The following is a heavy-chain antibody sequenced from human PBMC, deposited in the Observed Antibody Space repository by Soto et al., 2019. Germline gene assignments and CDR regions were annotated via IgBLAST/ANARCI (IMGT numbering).Heavy chain of an antibody. J-gene: IGHJ4*02. CDR2: IGSRGDST. CDR1: GFTFSSFA. V-gene: IGHV3-23*01. CDR3: AKDLIYGYNSGRPFDS. D-gene: IGHD6-19*01. Sequence: EVQLLESGGGLVQPGGSLRLSCAASGFTFSSFAMSWVRQAPGKGLEWVSAIGSRGDSTYYADSVKGRFTISRDNSKNTLYLQMNTPRAEDTALYYCAKDLIYGYNSGRPFDSWGQGTLVTVSS.